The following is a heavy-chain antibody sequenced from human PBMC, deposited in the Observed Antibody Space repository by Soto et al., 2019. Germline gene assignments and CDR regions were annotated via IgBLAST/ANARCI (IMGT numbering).Heavy chain of an antibody. CDR3: ARVLGYCSGGSCYSESNWFDP. J-gene: IGHJ5*02. D-gene: IGHD2-15*01. CDR1: GGSISSCGYY. CDR2: IYYSGST. V-gene: IGHV4-31*03. Sequence: TLSLTCTVSGGSISSCGYYWSWIRQHPGKGLEWIGYIYYSGSTYYNPSLKSRVTISVDTSKNQFSLKPSSVTAADTAVYYCARVLGYCSGGSCYSESNWFDPWGQGALVTVSS.